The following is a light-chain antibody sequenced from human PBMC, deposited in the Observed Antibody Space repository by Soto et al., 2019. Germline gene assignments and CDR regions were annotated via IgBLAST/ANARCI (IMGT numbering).Light chain of an antibody. CDR2: DVN. CDR3: CSYAGRYTVL. CDR1: SSDVGGYNY. J-gene: IGLJ2*01. Sequence: QSALTQPRSVSGSPGQSVTISCTGTSSDVGGYNYISWYQQHPGRAPKLMIYDVNKRPSGVPDRFSGSKSGNTASLTISGLQAADEADYYCCSYAGRYTVLFGGGTKVTVL. V-gene: IGLV2-11*01.